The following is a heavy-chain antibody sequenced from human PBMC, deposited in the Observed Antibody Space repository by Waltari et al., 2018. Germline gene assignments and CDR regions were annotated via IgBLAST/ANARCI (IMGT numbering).Heavy chain of an antibody. D-gene: IGHD4-17*01. J-gene: IGHJ4*02. CDR3: ARQHGDYDAPVDY. CDR2: INTDGSST. V-gene: IGHV3-74*01. CDR1: GFTFSSYW. Sequence: EVQLVESGGGLVQPGGSLRLSCAASGFTFSSYWMHWVRQAPGKGLVWVSRINTDGSSTSYADSVKGRFTISRDNAKNTLYLQMNSLRAEDTAVYYCARQHGDYDAPVDYWGQGTLVTVSS.